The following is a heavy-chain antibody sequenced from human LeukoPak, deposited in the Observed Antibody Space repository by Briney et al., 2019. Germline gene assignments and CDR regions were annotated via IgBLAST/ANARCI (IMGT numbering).Heavy chain of an antibody. CDR2: IDNSGST. J-gene: IGHJ4*02. CDR1: GGSISSYY. V-gene: IGHV4-59*08. D-gene: IGHD2-2*01. Sequence: SETLSLTCTVSGGSISSYYWSWIRQSPGKGLEWIGYIDNSGSTKYNPSLKSPVTISEDTSKKQLSLKLSPVTAADTAVYYCARTRYCISTSCCADYWGQGTLVTVSS. CDR3: ARTRYCISTSCCADY.